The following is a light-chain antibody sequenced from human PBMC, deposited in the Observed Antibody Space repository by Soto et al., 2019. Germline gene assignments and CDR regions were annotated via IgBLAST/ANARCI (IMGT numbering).Light chain of an antibody. J-gene: IGKJ3*01. V-gene: IGKV1-27*01. CDR2: AAS. CDR3: LKYNNAPPR. CDR1: QGVSNF. Sequence: DIQMTQSPSSLSASVGDRVTITCRASQGVSNFLAWYQQKPGKVPQLLIYAASTLQSGVPSRFGGSGSGTDITLTISSLQPEDVATYYCLKYNNAPPRFGPWTKVEIK.